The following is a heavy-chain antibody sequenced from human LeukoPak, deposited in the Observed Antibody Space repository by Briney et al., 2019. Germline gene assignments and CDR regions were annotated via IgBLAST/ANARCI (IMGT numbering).Heavy chain of an antibody. CDR2: INWNGGST. J-gene: IGHJ4*02. Sequence: GGSLRLSCAASGFTFDDYGMSWVRQAPGKGLEWVSGINWNGGSTGYADSVKGRFTISRDNAKNSLYLQMNSLRAEDTALYYCARWGLNYYGSGSYEDYWGQGTPVTVSS. CDR3: ARWGLNYYGSGSYEDY. V-gene: IGHV3-20*04. CDR1: GFTFDDYG. D-gene: IGHD3-10*01.